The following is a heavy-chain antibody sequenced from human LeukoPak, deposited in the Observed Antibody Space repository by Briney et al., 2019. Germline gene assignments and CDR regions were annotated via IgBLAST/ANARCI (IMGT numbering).Heavy chain of an antibody. CDR2: ISSGSDTI. V-gene: IGHV3-48*04. Sequence: PGGSLRLSCAASGFTFRIYGMNWVRQAPGKGPEWVSYISSGSDTIYYADSAKGRFTMSRDNAKNSLFLQMNSLRAEDTAVYYCARATRNGYDYWGQGTLVAVS. D-gene: IGHD5-24*01. CDR1: GFTFRIYG. J-gene: IGHJ4*02. CDR3: ARATRNGYDY.